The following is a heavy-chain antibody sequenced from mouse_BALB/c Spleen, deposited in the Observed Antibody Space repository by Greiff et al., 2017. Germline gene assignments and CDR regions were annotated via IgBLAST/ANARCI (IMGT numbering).Heavy chain of an antibody. Sequence: VQLQESGPELVKPGASVRISCKASGYTFTSYYIHWVKQRPGQGLEWIGWIYPGNVNTKYNEKFKGKATLTADKSSSTAYMQLSSLTSEDSAVYFCARGGSRGDYAMAYWGQGTSVTVSS. CDR2: IYPGNVNT. CDR3: ARGGSRGDYAMAY. V-gene: IGHV1S56*01. J-gene: IGHJ4*01. CDR1: GYTFTSYY. D-gene: IGHD1-1*01.